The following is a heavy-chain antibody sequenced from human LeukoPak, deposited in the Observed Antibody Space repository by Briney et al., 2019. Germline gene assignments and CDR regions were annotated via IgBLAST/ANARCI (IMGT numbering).Heavy chain of an antibody. V-gene: IGHV3-7*01. J-gene: IGHJ4*02. CDR2: IKQDGSEK. CDR1: GFTFSNYW. D-gene: IGHD2-2*01. CDR3: GRTQLLSRYYFDN. Sequence: AGGSLRLSCAASGFTFSNYWMSWVRQAPGKGLEWVANIKQDGSEKFYVDSVKGRFTISRDNAKNSLYLQMNSLRAEDTAVYYCGRTQLLSRYYFDNWGQGPLFTASS.